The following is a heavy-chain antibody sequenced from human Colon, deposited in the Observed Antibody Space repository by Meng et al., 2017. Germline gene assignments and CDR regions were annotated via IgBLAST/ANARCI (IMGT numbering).Heavy chain of an antibody. Sequence: AGSLSLSCAASGFTFSSYGMHWVRQAPGKGLEWVAVIWYDGSNKYYADSVKGRFTIFRDNSKNTLYLQMNSLRAEDTAVYYCARDGAYYYDSSGSKWFDHWGQGTLVTVSS. J-gene: IGHJ5*02. V-gene: IGHV3-33*01. CDR2: IWYDGSNK. CDR3: ARDGAYYYDSSGSKWFDH. CDR1: GFTFSSYG. D-gene: IGHD3-22*01.